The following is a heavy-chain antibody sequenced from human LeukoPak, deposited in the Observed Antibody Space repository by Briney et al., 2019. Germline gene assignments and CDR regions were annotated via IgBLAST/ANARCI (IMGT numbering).Heavy chain of an antibody. Sequence: GGSLRLSCAGSGFTVSTNFMCWVRQAPGKGLEWVSTLYNDAFGSTTYYADSVTGRFTISRDNSQNTLFLQMSSLTAEDTAMYYCARELGGGGLHYFDYWGRGTLVTVSS. CDR3: ARELGGGGLHYFDY. J-gene: IGHJ4*02. CDR2: LYNDAFGSTT. V-gene: IGHV3-53*01. D-gene: IGHD3-16*01. CDR1: GFTVSTNF.